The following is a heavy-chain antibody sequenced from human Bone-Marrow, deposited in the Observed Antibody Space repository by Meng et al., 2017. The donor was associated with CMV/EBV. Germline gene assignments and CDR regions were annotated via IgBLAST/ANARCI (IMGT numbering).Heavy chain of an antibody. CDR1: GYTFTSYA. J-gene: IGHJ5*02. D-gene: IGHD6-19*01. V-gene: IGHV1-46*01. Sequence: ASVKVSCKASGYTFTSYAMNWVRQAPGQGLEWMGIINPSGGSTSYAQKFQGRVTMTRDTSTSTVYMELSSLRSEDTAVYYCARSWSVARTPRNWCDPWGQGPRVTGSS. CDR3: ARSWSVARTPRNWCDP. CDR2: INPSGGST.